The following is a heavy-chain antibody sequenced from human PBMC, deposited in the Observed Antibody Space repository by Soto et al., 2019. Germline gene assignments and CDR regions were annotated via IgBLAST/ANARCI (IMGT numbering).Heavy chain of an antibody. J-gene: IGHJ5*02. CDR1: GGSFSGYY. D-gene: IGHD2-2*02. V-gene: IGHV4-34*01. CDR3: ARAQIVVVPAAIRRSNWFDP. CDR2: INHSGST. Sequence: SETLSLTCAVYGGSFSGYYWSWIRQPPGKGLEWIGEINHSGSTNYNPSLKSRVTISVDTSKNQFSLKLSSVTAADTAVYYCARAQIVVVPAAIRRSNWFDPWGQGTLVTVS.